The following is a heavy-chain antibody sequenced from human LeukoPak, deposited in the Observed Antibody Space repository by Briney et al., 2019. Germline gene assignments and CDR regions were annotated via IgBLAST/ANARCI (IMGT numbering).Heavy chain of an antibody. CDR2: NNWDDGST. CDR3: AKHKTVGATTSGWFDP. D-gene: IGHD1-26*01. J-gene: IGHJ5*02. V-gene: IGHV3-43*01. CDR1: GFTFDDYT. Sequence: GGSLRLSCAASGFTFDDYTMHWVRQAPGKGLEWVSLNNWDDGSTYYADSVKGRFTISRDNSKNSLYLQMNSLRPEDTAFYYCAKHKTVGATTSGWFDPWGQGTLVPVSS.